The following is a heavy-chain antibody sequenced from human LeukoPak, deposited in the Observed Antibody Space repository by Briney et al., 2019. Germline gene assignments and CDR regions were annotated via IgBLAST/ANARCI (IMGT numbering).Heavy chain of an antibody. Sequence: ASVKVSCKASGFTFTSSAMQWVRQARGQRLEWIGWIVVGSGNTNYAQKFQERVTITRDMSTSTAYMELSSLRSEDTAVYYCAADPEWAYYYGSGSYDSWGQGTLVTVSS. CDR3: AADPEWAYYYGSGSYDS. CDR2: IVVGSGNT. J-gene: IGHJ5*02. V-gene: IGHV1-58*02. CDR1: GFTFTSSA. D-gene: IGHD3-10*01.